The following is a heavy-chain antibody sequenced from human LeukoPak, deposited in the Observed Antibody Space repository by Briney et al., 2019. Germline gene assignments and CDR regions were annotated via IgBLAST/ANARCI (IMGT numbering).Heavy chain of an antibody. D-gene: IGHD4-17*01. CDR2: INPNSGGT. J-gene: IGHJ6*02. V-gene: IGHV1-2*02. Sequence: ASVKVSCKASGYNFTSYGISWARQAPGQGLEWMGWINPNSGGTNYAQKFQGRVTMTRDTSISTAYMELSRLRSDDTAVYYCARGGYGDYYYYGMDVWGQGTTVTVSS. CDR3: ARGGYGDYYYYGMDV. CDR1: GYNFTSYG.